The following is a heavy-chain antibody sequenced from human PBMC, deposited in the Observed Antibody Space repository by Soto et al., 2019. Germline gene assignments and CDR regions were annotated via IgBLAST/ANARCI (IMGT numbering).Heavy chain of an antibody. J-gene: IGHJ5*02. D-gene: IGHD4-17*01. Sequence: ASVKVSCKASGYTLTELSMHWVRQAPGKGLEWMGGFDPEDGETIYAQKFQGRVTMTEDTSTDTAYMELSSLRSEDTAVYYCATVSSDYGDVYWFDHWGQGTLVTVS. CDR3: ATVSSDYGDVYWFDH. CDR1: GYTLTELS. CDR2: FDPEDGET. V-gene: IGHV1-24*01.